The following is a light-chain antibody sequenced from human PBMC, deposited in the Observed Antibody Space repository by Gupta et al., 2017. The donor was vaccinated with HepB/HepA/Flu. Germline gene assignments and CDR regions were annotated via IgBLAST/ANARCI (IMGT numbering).Light chain of an antibody. J-gene: IGLJ1*01. V-gene: IGLV2-11*01. CDR3: CSYAGTYTYV. Sequence: QSALTQPSSVSGSPGQSVTIYCTGTSSDVGTYNYVSWYQQHPGKAPKLMIFDVNKRPSGAPDRFSGSKSGHTASLTISGLQAEDEADYYCCSYAGTYTYVFGTGTQVTVL. CDR1: SSDVGTYNY. CDR2: DVN.